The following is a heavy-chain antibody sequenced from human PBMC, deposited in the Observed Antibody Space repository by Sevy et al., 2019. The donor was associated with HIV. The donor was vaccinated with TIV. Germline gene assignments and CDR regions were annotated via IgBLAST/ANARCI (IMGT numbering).Heavy chain of an antibody. J-gene: IGHJ4*02. CDR2: ISSSSYI. Sequence: GGSLRLSCAASGFTFSSYSMNWVRQAPGKGLEWVSSISSSSYIYYADSVKGRFTISSDNAKNSLYLQMNSLRAEDTAVYYCARDGDTARVYVGGFYFDYWGQGTLVTVSS. CDR1: GFTFSSYS. V-gene: IGHV3-21*01. D-gene: IGHD5-18*01. CDR3: ARDGDTARVYVGGFYFDY.